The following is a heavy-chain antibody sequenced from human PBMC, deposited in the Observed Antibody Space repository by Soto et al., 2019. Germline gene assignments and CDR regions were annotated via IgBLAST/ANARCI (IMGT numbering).Heavy chain of an antibody. CDR2: IKSKTDGGTT. CDR3: TTDPYNYYDSSGYYY. Sequence: GGSLRLSCAASGVTFSNAWMNWVRQAPGKGLEWVGRIKSKTDGGTTDYAAPVKGRFTISRDDSKNTLYLQMNSLKTEDTAVYYCTTDPYNYYDSSGYYYWGQGTLVTVSS. J-gene: IGHJ4*02. V-gene: IGHV3-15*07. CDR1: GVTFSNAW. D-gene: IGHD3-22*01.